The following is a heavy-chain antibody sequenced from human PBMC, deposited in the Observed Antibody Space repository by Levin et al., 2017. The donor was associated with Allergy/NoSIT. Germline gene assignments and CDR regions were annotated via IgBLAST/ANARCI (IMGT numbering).Heavy chain of an antibody. J-gene: IGHJ4*02. V-gene: IGHV3-9*01. CDR1: GFTFDDYA. CDR2: ISWNSGSI. CDR3: AKDTAGIFDY. Sequence: SCAASGFTFDDYAMHWVRQAPGKGLEWVSGISWNSGSIGYADSVKGRFTISRDNAKNSLYLQMNSLRAEDTALYYCAKDTAGIFDYWGQGTLVTVSS. D-gene: IGHD6-13*01.